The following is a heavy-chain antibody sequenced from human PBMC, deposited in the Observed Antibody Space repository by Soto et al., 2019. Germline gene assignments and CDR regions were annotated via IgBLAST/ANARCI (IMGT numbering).Heavy chain of an antibody. CDR2: IYYSGST. CDR3: ARHVHDYGDYRFDP. V-gene: IGHV4-59*08. Sequence: SETLSLTCTVSGGSISSYYWSWIRQPPGKGLEWIGYIYYSGSTNYNPSLKSRVTISVDTSKSQFSLKLSSVTAADTAVYYCARHVHDYGDYRFDPWGQGTLVTVSS. CDR1: GGSISSYY. D-gene: IGHD4-17*01. J-gene: IGHJ5*02.